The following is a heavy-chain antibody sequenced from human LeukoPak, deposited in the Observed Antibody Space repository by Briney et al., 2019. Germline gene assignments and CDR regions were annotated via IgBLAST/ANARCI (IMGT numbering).Heavy chain of an antibody. J-gene: IGHJ3*01. CDR1: GGSFSGYY. CDR3: AKAPYLSSGS. V-gene: IGHV4-34*01. D-gene: IGHD3-22*01. Sequence: SETLSLTCAVYGGSFSGYYWSWIRQPPGKGLGWIGEIDHSGATNYNPSLRSRVTISLDTSKNQFSLTLSSITAADTAVYYCAKAPYLSSGSWGQGTMVTVSS. CDR2: IDHSGAT.